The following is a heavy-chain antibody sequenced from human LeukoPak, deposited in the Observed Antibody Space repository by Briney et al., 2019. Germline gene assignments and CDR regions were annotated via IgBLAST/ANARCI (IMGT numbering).Heavy chain of an antibody. D-gene: IGHD6-19*01. CDR3: ARDKAVAGTSDY. CDR2: ISAYNGNT. J-gene: IGHJ4*02. CDR1: GYTFTSYG. Sequence: ASVRVSCKASGYTFTSYGISWVRQAPGQGLEWMGWISAYNGNTNYAQKLQGRVTMTTDTSTSTAYMELRSLRSDDTAVYYCARDKAVAGTSDYWGQGTLVTVSS. V-gene: IGHV1-18*04.